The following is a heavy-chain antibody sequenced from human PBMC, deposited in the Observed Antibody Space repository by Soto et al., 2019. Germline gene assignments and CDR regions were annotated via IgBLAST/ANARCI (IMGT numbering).Heavy chain of an antibody. V-gene: IGHV1-69*08. CDR3: AREFNFYADYSPFPDAFEI. Sequence: QVQLVQSGAEVKKPGSSVKVSCKASGGTFSSDTFSWVRQVPGQGLEWMGRIILIFDMTNYAVKFQGGVTITADKSTTTVYLEMSGLRSEDTATYYCAREFNFYADYSPFPDAFEIWGQGTLVTVSS. D-gene: IGHD4-17*01. J-gene: IGHJ3*02. CDR2: IILIFDMT. CDR1: GGTFSSDT.